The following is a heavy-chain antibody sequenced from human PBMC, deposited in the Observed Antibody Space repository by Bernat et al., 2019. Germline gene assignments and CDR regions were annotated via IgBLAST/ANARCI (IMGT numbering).Heavy chain of an antibody. D-gene: IGHD6-13*01. Sequence: QVQLVQSGAEVKKPGSSVKVSCKASGGTFSSYAISWVRQAPGQGLEWMGGSIPISGTANYARKFQGRVTITADESTSTAYMELSSLRSEDTAVYYCARAQIYSSSWYYFDYWGQGTLVTVSS. CDR2: SIPISGTA. CDR1: GGTFSSYA. CDR3: ARAQIYSSSWYYFDY. V-gene: IGHV1-69*01. J-gene: IGHJ4*02.